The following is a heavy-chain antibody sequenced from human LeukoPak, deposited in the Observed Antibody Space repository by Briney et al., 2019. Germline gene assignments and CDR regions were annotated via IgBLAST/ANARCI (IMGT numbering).Heavy chain of an antibody. J-gene: IGHJ4*02. CDR2: IYYSGHT. D-gene: IGHD3-10*01. V-gene: IGHV4-39*01. Sequence: AETLSLTCTVSGGSISSSSYYWCWIRQPPGKWLEWIGSIYYSGHTYYNPSLKSRVTISVDTSKNQFSLKLSSVTAADTAVYYCARSRYGSGPYYFDYWGQGTLVTVSS. CDR3: ARSRYGSGPYYFDY. CDR1: GGSISSSSYY.